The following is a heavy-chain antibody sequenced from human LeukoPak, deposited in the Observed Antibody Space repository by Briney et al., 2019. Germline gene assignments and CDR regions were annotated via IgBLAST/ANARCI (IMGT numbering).Heavy chain of an antibody. D-gene: IGHD3-10*01. J-gene: IGHJ4*02. Sequence: GGSLRLSCAASGFTFSSYGMHWVRQAPGKGLEWVAFIRYDGSNKYYADSVKGRFTISRDNSKNTLYLQMSSLRAEDTAVYYCAKDPWLYGSGSYYMSSYFDYWGQGTLVTVSS. CDR3: AKDPWLYGSGSYYMSSYFDY. V-gene: IGHV3-30*02. CDR1: GFTFSSYG. CDR2: IRYDGSNK.